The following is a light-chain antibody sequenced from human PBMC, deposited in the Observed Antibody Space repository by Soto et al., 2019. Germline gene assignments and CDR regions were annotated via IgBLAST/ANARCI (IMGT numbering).Light chain of an antibody. CDR1: QRVSSGH. J-gene: IGKJ5*01. CDR2: GIS. V-gene: IGKV3-20*01. Sequence: EIVLTQSPGTLYLSPGERATLSCRASQRVSSGHLAWYQQKPGQAPRLLIYGISSMATGTPDRFSGSWSGTDFTLTISRLEPEDFAVYSCQYYDYPPTYGPGTRLEIK. CDR3: QYYDYPPT.